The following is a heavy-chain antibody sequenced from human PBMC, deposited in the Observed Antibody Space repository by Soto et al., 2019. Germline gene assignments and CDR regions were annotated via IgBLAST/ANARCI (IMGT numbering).Heavy chain of an antibody. CDR1: GFTFGNYG. J-gene: IGHJ5*02. D-gene: IGHD6-6*01. CDR2: ISRNGDTT. CDR3: ARGMGARSPGPHWFDP. V-gene: IGHV3-48*03. Sequence: EVRLVESGGDLVQPGGSLRLSCAASGFTFGNYGINWVRQAPGKGLEWISYISRNGDTTYYAESVKGRFTISRDNAKDSLQRQMNTLRPDDTAVYYWARGMGARSPGPHWFDPWGQGTLVTVSS.